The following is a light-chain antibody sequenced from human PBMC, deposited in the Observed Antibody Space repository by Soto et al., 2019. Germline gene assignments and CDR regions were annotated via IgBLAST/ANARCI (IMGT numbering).Light chain of an antibody. Sequence: EIVMTQSPVTLSVSPGERATLSCRASQSVGKNLAWYQQRPGQAPRLLIYDASTRATGIPARITGSGSGTEFTLTSSIRQPDDFAFYYWKHYDKWPGAFGQGTKVDIK. CDR1: QSVGKN. J-gene: IGKJ1*01. V-gene: IGKV3-15*01. CDR2: DAS. CDR3: KHYDKWPGA.